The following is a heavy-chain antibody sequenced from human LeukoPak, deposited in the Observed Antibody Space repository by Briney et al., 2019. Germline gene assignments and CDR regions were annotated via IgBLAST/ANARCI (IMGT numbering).Heavy chain of an antibody. CDR3: ARVGRRGYSYGYSDY. CDR1: GYTFTGYY. D-gene: IGHD5-18*01. V-gene: IGHV1-2*02. Sequence: ASVKVSCKASGYTFTGYYMHWVRQAPGQGLEWMGWINPNSGGTNYAQKFQGRVTMTTDTSTSTAYMELRSLRSDDTAVYYCARVGRRGYSYGYSDYWGQGTLVTVSS. CDR2: INPNSGGT. J-gene: IGHJ4*02.